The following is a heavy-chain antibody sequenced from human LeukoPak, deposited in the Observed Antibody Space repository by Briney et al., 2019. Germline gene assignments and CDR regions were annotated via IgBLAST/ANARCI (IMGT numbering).Heavy chain of an antibody. CDR1: GYTFTSYG. V-gene: IGHV1-18*01. CDR2: ISAYNGNT. J-gene: IGHJ4*02. CDR3: ARWGIDSSGPNFDY. Sequence: ASVKVSCKASGYTFTSYGISWVRQAPGQGLEWMGWISAYNGNTNYAQKLQGRVTMTRDTSISTAYMELSRLRSDDTAVYYCARWGIDSSGPNFDYWGQGTLVTVSS. D-gene: IGHD6-19*01.